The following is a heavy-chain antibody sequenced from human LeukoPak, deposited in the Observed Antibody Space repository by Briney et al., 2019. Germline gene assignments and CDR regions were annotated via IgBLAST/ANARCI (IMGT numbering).Heavy chain of an antibody. CDR3: ASGDTVTTTRADNWFDP. V-gene: IGHV4-34*01. CDR2: INHSGST. J-gene: IGHJ5*02. CDR1: GGSFSGYY. Sequence: SETLSLTCAVYGGSFSGYYWSWIRQPPGKGLEWIGEINHSGSTNYNPSLKSRATISVDTSKNQFSLKLSSVTAADTAVYYCASGDTVTTTRADNWFDPWGQGTLVTVSS. D-gene: IGHD4-17*01.